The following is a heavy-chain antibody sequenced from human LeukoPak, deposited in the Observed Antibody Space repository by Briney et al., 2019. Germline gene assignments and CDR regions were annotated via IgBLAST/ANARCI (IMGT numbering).Heavy chain of an antibody. D-gene: IGHD6-13*01. J-gene: IGHJ4*02. CDR3: ARGGGFAAPDY. CDR1: GFTFSSYG. Sequence: GGSLRLSCAASGFTFSSYGMHWVRQAPGKGLEWVAVIWYDGSNKYYADSVKGRFTISRDNSKNTLYLQMNSLRAEDTAVYYCARGGGFAAPDYWGQGTLVTVSS. CDR2: IWYDGSNK. V-gene: IGHV3-33*01.